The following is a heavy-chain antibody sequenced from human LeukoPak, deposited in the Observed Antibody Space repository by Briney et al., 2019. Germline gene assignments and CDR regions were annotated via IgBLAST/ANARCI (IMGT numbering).Heavy chain of an antibody. Sequence: GGSLRLSCAASGFTFDDYAIHWVRQAPGKGLEWVSGISWNSGSIGYADSVKGRFTISRDNAKNSLYLQMNSLRAEDMALYYCARWGVHYDFWSGYWGQGTLVTVSS. J-gene: IGHJ4*02. D-gene: IGHD3-3*01. CDR2: ISWNSGSI. CDR1: GFTFDDYA. CDR3: ARWGVHYDFWSGY. V-gene: IGHV3-9*03.